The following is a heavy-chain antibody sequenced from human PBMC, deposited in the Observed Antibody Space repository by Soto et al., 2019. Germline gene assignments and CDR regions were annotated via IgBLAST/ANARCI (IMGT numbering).Heavy chain of an antibody. CDR3: AGADGIGAAAVFDP. CDR1: GYTFTSYG. Sequence: QVQLVQSGAEVKKPGASVKVSCKASGYTFTSYGISWVRQAPGQGLEWMGWISAYNGNTNYAQKLKGRVTMTTDTSASPAYMELRRLRSDDRAVHYCAGADGIGAAAVFDPWGQGTLVTVSS. J-gene: IGHJ5*02. CDR2: ISAYNGNT. D-gene: IGHD6-13*01. V-gene: IGHV1-18*04.